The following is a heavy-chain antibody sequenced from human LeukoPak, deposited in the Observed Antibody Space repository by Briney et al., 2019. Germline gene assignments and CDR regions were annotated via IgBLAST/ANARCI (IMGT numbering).Heavy chain of an antibody. CDR2: INPHSGGT. J-gene: IGHJ5*02. Sequence: GASVKVSCKASGYTFTSYGISWVRQAPGQGPEWMGWINPHSGGTNYAQKFQGRVTMTRDTSISTAYMELSSLRSDDTAMYYCARDLLMYYSGSGESTWGQGTQVTVSS. D-gene: IGHD3-10*01. CDR1: GYTFTSYG. CDR3: ARDLLMYYSGSGEST. V-gene: IGHV1-2*02.